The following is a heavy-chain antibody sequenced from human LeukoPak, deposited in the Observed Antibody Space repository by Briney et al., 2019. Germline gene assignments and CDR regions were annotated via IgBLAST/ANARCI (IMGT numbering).Heavy chain of an antibody. Sequence: GGSLRLSCAASGFTFSSFEMKWVRQAPGKGLEWVSYISSGGSTIYYADSVKGRFTISRDNAKNSLYLQMNSLRAEDTAVYYCAKDRRGVGATRFDYWGQGTLVTVSS. J-gene: IGHJ4*02. D-gene: IGHD1-26*01. CDR1: GFTFSSFE. V-gene: IGHV3-48*03. CDR2: ISSGGSTI. CDR3: AKDRRGVGATRFDY.